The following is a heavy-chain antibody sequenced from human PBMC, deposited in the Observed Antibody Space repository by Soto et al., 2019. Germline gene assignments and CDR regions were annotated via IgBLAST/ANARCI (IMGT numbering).Heavy chain of an antibody. CDR3: ARGSPQFWQLFDN. CDR2: ISSTTNYI. D-gene: IGHD3-3*01. J-gene: IGHJ4*02. Sequence: GGSLRLSCAASGFTFTRYSMNWVRQAPGKGLEWVSSISSTTNYIYYGDSMKGRFTISRDNAKNSLYLEMNSLRAEDTAVYYCARGSPQFWQLFDNWGQGALVTVSS. V-gene: IGHV3-21*06. CDR1: GFTFTRYS.